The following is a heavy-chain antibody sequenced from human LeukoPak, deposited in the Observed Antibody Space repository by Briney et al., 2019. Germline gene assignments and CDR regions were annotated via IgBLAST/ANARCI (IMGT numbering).Heavy chain of an antibody. CDR3: ARHYYDSSGYYLEGFDI. CDR2: IYYSGAS. Sequence: PSETLSLTCTVSGDSISSNSYYWGWLRQPPGKGLDWIVSIYYSGASYYNPSLNRRATITADTSNNQFSLQMSSVTAAGTAVFYCARHYYDSSGYYLEGFDIWGQGTMVTVSS. CDR1: GDSISSNSYY. V-gene: IGHV4-39*01. J-gene: IGHJ3*02. D-gene: IGHD3-22*01.